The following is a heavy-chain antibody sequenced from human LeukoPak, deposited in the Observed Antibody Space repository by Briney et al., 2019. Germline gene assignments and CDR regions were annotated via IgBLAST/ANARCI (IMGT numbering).Heavy chain of an antibody. CDR3: AKDLSIVVVPAAIGRGYFDY. CDR2: ISGSGGST. V-gene: IGHV3-23*01. Sequence: GGSLRLSCAASGFTFSSYAMSWVRQAPGKGLDWVSAISGSGGSTYYADSVKGRFTISRDNSKNTLYLQMNSLRAEDTAVYYCAKDLSIVVVPAAIGRGYFDYWGQGTLVTVSS. CDR1: GFTFSSYA. D-gene: IGHD2-2*02. J-gene: IGHJ4*02.